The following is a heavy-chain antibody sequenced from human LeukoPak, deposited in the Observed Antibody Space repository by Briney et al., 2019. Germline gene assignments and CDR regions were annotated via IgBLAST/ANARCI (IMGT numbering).Heavy chain of an antibody. CDR3: ARGSDSSGYYYLNYFDP. CDR2: INPSGGST. Sequence: EASVKVSCKASGYSFTAYYMHWVRQAPGQGLEWMGIINPSGGSTSYAQKFQGRVTMTRDTSTSTVYMELSSLRSEDTAVYYCARGSDSSGYYYLNYFDPWGQGTLVTVSS. V-gene: IGHV1-46*01. CDR1: GYSFTAYY. J-gene: IGHJ5*02. D-gene: IGHD3-22*01.